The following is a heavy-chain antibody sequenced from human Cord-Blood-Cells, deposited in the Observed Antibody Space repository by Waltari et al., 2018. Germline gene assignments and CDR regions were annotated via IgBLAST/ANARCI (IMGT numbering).Heavy chain of an antibody. Sequence: QVQLVESGGGVVQPGRSLRLSCASSGFPLSSYAMHWVRQAPGKGLEWVAVISYDGSNKYYADSVKGRFTISRDNSKNTLYLQMNSLRAEDTAVYYCSGELLNWFDPWGQGTLVTVSS. CDR2: ISYDGSNK. D-gene: IGHD1-26*01. CDR1: GFPLSSYA. V-gene: IGHV3-30-3*01. J-gene: IGHJ5*02. CDR3: SGELLNWFDP.